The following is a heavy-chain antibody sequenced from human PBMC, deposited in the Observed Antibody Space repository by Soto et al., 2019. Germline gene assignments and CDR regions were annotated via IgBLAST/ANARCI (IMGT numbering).Heavy chain of an antibody. CDR2: ISGSGGSI. V-gene: IGHV3-23*01. CDR3: AKKPSSGYRTPFDY. J-gene: IGHJ4*02. D-gene: IGHD3-22*01. CDR1: GFTFSSYA. Sequence: GGSLRLSCAASGFTFSSYAMSWVRQAPGKGLEWVSAISGSGGSIYYADSVKGRFTISRDNSKNTLYLQMNSLRAEDTAVYYCAKKPSSGYRTPFDYWGQGTLVTVSS.